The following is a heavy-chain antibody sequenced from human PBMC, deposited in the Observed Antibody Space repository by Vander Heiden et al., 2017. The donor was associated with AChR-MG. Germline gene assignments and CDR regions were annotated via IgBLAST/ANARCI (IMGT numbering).Heavy chain of an antibody. V-gene: IGHV3-30*18. Sequence: QVQLVESGGGVVQPGRSLRLSCAASGFSFSSSGLHWVRQAPGKGLEWVAVISYDGTNIFYADSVKGRFTISRDNSKNTLYLQIRSLTIDDTAVYYCAKETTRGYSFGGGLDYWGQGTLVTVSS. CDR1: GFSFSSSG. J-gene: IGHJ4*02. D-gene: IGHD5-18*01. CDR3: AKETTRGYSFGGGLDY. CDR2: ISYDGTNI.